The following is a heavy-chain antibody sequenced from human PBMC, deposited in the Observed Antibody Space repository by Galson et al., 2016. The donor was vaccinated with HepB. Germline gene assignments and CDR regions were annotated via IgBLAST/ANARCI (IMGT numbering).Heavy chain of an antibody. CDR1: GASISSNNYY. V-gene: IGHV4-39*01. J-gene: IGHJ4*02. D-gene: IGHD6-19*01. Sequence: ETLSLTCTVSGASISSNNYYWGWIRQPPGKGLVWIGSRYYSGTTYYNLSLKSRLTRSADTSKNQFSLKLSSVTAADTAVFYCARPPNSIRRPREIRGWQWLEQGGYWGQGTLVTVSS. CDR3: ARPPNSIRRPREIRGWQWLEQGGY. CDR2: RYYSGTT.